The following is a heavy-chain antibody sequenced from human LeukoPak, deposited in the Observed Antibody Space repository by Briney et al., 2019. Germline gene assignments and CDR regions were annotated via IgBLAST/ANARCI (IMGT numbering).Heavy chain of an antibody. D-gene: IGHD1-26*01. V-gene: IGHV1-2*02. Sequence: ASVKVSCKASGGTFSSYAISWVRQAPGQGLEWMGWINPNSGGTNYAQKFQGRVTMTRDTSISTAYMELSRLRSDDTAVYYCATMIVSGSYSGFDYWGQGTLVTVSS. CDR3: ATMIVSGSYSGFDY. J-gene: IGHJ4*02. CDR1: GGTFSSYA. CDR2: INPNSGGT.